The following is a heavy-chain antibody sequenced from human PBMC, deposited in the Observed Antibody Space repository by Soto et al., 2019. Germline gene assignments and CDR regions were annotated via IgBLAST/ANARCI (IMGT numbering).Heavy chain of an antibody. CDR2: INPSGGST. D-gene: IGHD3-22*01. CDR3: ASNVGDYDSSGYGCSPDALDI. V-gene: IGHV1-46*01. Sequence: ASVKVSCKASGYTFTSYYMHCVRQAPGQGLEWMGIINPSGGSTSYAQKFQGRVTMTRDTSTSTVYMELSSLRSEDTAVYYCASNVGDYDSSGYGCSPDALDISGKGTMVTVSS. J-gene: IGHJ3*02. CDR1: GYTFTSYY.